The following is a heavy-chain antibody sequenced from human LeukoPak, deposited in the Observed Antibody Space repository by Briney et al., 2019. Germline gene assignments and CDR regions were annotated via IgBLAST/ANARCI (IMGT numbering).Heavy chain of an antibody. D-gene: IGHD6-13*01. CDR1: GGSISSSSYH. V-gene: IGHV4-39*07. CDR2: IYYSGST. Sequence: KPSETLSLTCTVSGGSISSSSYHWGWIRQPPGKGLEWIGSIYYSGSTYYNPSLKSRVTISVDTSKNQFSLKLSSVTAADTAVYYCARDHYSSSWYTPHYYYYMDVWGKGTTVTVSS. J-gene: IGHJ6*03. CDR3: ARDHYSSSWYTPHYYYYMDV.